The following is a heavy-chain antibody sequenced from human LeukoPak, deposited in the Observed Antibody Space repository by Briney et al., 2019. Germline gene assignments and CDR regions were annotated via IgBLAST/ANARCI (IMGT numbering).Heavy chain of an antibody. CDR1: GYTFTHYG. CDR2: ISGYNGNT. J-gene: IGHJ4*02. Sequence: ASVKVSCKASGYTFTHYGISWVRQAPGQGLEWMGWISGYNGNTNYAQKFQGRVTMTTDTSTNTAYMELRSLRSDDTALYYCARRLEYGGYFDYWGQGALVTVSS. V-gene: IGHV1-18*01. D-gene: IGHD5-12*01. CDR3: ARRLEYGGYFDY.